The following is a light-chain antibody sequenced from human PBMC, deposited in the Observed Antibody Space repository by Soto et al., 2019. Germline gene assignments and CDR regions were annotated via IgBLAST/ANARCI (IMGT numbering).Light chain of an antibody. V-gene: IGLV2-23*01. CDR3: CSYAGSISFYV. J-gene: IGLJ1*01. CDR2: EGS. CDR1: SSDVGSYNL. Sequence: QSALTQPASVSGSPGQSITISCTGTSSDVGSYNLVSWYQQHPGKAPKLMIYEGSKRPSGVSNRFSGSKSGNTASLTISGLQAEDEADYYCCSYAGSISFYVFGTGTKLIVL.